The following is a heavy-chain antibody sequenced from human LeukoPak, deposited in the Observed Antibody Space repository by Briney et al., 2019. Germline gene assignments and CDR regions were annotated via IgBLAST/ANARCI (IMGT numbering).Heavy chain of an antibody. CDR3: AAARYADDSSGYYGD. V-gene: IGHV1-24*01. CDR2: FDPEEGET. CDR1: GYTLTEVS. Sequence: ASVKVSCMVSGYTLTEVSMQWVRQAPGEGLEWRGGFDPEEGETIYAQKFPGRVNMTEDTSTDTAYIELSSLRSEDTAVYYCAAARYADDSSGYYGDWGQGTLVTVSS. D-gene: IGHD3-22*01. J-gene: IGHJ4*02.